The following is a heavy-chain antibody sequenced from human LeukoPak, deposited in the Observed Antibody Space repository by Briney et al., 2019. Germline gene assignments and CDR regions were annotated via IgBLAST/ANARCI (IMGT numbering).Heavy chain of an antibody. CDR2: IYTSGST. D-gene: IGHD6-6*01. CDR1: GGSISSYY. V-gene: IGHV4-4*07. CDR3: AREYIAARLGYYYYMDV. Sequence: SETLSLTCTVSGGSISSYYWSWIRRPAGKGLEWIGRIYTSGSTNYNPSLKSRVTMSVDTSKNQFSLKLSSVTAADTAVYYCAREYIAARLGYYYYMDVWGKGTTVTVSS. J-gene: IGHJ6*03.